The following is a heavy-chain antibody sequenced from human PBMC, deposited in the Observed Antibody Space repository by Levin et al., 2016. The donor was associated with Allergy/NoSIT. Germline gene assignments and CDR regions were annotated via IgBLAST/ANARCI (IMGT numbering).Heavy chain of an antibody. J-gene: IGHJ5*02. CDR3: ARVSPGSSGSNWFDP. V-gene: IGHV4-59*01. CDR1: GGSISSYY. D-gene: IGHD6-19*01. CDR2: IYYSGST. Sequence: SETLSLTCTVSGGSISSYYWSWIRQPPGKGLEWIGYIYYSGSTNYNPSLKSRVTISVDTSKNQFSLKLSSVTAADTAVYYCARVSPGSSGSNWFDPWGQGTLVTVSS.